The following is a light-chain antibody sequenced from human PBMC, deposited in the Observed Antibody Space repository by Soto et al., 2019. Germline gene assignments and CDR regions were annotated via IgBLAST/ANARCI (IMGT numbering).Light chain of an antibody. CDR3: QQYDSSPWT. CDR1: HSISTW. J-gene: IGKJ1*01. CDR2: DAS. Sequence: DIQLTQSPSTLSASVGDRVTITCRASHSISTWLAWYQQKPGKAPKLLIYDASTLKSGVPSRFSGSGSGTEFTLTISSLQPDDFATYYCQQYDSSPWTFGQGTKGEVK. V-gene: IGKV1-5*01.